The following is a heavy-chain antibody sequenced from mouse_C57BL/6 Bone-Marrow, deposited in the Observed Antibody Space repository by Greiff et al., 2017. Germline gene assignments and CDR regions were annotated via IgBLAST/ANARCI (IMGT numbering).Heavy chain of an antibody. CDR3: ARGGDYVYAMDY. V-gene: IGHV3-1*01. CDR1: GYSITSGYD. J-gene: IGHJ4*01. D-gene: IGHD2-4*01. Sequence: VQLKESGPGLVKPSQSLSLTCTVTGYSITSGYDWHWIRHFPGNKLEWMGYISYSGSTNYNPSLKSRISITHDTSKNHFFLKLNSVTTEDTATYYCARGGDYVYAMDYWGQGTSVTVSS. CDR2: ISYSGST.